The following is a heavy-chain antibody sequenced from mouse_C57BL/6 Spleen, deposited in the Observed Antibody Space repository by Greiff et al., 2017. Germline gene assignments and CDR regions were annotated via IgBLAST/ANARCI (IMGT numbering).Heavy chain of an antibody. J-gene: IGHJ2*01. V-gene: IGHV1-80*01. CDR1: GYAFSSYW. Sequence: QVQLQQSGAELVKPGASVKISCKASGYAFSSYWMNWVKQRPGKGLEWIGQIYPGDGDTNYNGKFKGKATLTADKSSSTAYMQLSSLTSEDSAVYFCARSPYYYGSSYDYFDDWGQGTTLTVSS. CDR3: ARSPYYYGSSYDYFDD. D-gene: IGHD1-1*01. CDR2: IYPGDGDT.